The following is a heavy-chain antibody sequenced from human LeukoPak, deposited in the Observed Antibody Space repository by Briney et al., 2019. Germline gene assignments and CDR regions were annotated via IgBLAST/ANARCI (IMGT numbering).Heavy chain of an antibody. V-gene: IGHV3-7*01. J-gene: IGHJ4*02. CDR2: IKQDGSEK. CDR1: GSTFSSYW. CDR3: ARLIAVAGRPFDY. D-gene: IGHD6-19*01. Sequence: QPGGSLRLSCAASGSTFSSYWMSWVRQAPGKGLEWVANIKQDGSEKYYVDSVEGRFTISRDNAKNSLYLQMNSLRAEDTAVYYCARLIAVAGRPFDYWGQGTLVTVSS.